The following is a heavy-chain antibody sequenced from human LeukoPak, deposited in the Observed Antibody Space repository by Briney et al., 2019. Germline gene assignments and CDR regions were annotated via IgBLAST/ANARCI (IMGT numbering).Heavy chain of an antibody. CDR2: IDWDSDK. J-gene: IGHJ4*02. D-gene: IGHD3-22*01. V-gene: IGHV2-70*11. Sequence: EASPALVKATQTLTLTFTCSGFSLSTKAMWMSLIRQAPGKALEWLARIDWDSDKYYSPSLKTRLTISKDTSKNHVVLTMTNVDVADTATYYCARTRKSRYYDSTGISYIDSWGQGTLVTVSS. CDR1: GFSLSTKAMW. CDR3: ARTRKSRYYDSTGISYIDS.